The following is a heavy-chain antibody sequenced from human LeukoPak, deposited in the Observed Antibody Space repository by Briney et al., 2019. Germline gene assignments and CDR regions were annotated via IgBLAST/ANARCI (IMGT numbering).Heavy chain of an antibody. CDR2: IGDTT. Sequence: PGGSLRLSCAASGFTFSTYAMAWVRQAPGKGLEWVSAIGDTTYYADSVKGRFTISRDNSKNTLYLQMNSLRAEDTAVYSCAKDHSGSYAYWGQGTLVTVSS. D-gene: IGHD1-26*01. CDR1: GFTFSTYA. V-gene: IGHV3-23*01. CDR3: AKDHSGSYAY. J-gene: IGHJ4*02.